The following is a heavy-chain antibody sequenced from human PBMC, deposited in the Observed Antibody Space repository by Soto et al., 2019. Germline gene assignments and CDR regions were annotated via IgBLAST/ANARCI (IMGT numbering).Heavy chain of an antibody. J-gene: IGHJ5*02. V-gene: IGHV4-30-2*01. Sequence: QLQLQESGSGLVRPSQTLSLTCAVSGGSISSGGYSWNWIRQPPGKGLEWIGYIYHSVSTLYNPSLKSRVTISVDKSKNQFSLKLSSVTAADTAVYYCARDQLEGNWFDPWGQGTLVTVSS. CDR3: ARDQLEGNWFDP. D-gene: IGHD1-1*01. CDR2: IYHSVST. CDR1: GGSISSGGYS.